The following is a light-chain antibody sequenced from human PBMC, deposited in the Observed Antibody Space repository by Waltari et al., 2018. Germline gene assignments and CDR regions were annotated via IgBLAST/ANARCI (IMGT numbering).Light chain of an antibody. Sequence: DIQMTQSPSYVSTFVGERFTITGRASQPIGYWLAWYQQKPGKAPKLLIYAASSLQSGVPSRFSGSGSGTDFTLTINDLQPEDVATYYCQEADGFLSITFGQGTRLEIK. CDR2: AAS. CDR1: QPIGYW. J-gene: IGKJ5*01. V-gene: IGKV1-12*01. CDR3: QEADGFLSIT.